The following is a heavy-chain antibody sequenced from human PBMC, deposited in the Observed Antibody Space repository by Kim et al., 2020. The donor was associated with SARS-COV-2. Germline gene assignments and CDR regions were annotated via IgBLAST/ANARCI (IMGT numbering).Heavy chain of an antibody. CDR3: AKTRGTGTVLRTGEC. Sequence: DSVKGRFTISRDDSKNTLYLQMNSLRAEDTAVYYCAKTRGTGTVLRTGECWGQGTLVTVSS. V-gene: IGHV3-23*01. J-gene: IGHJ4*02. D-gene: IGHD1-1*01.